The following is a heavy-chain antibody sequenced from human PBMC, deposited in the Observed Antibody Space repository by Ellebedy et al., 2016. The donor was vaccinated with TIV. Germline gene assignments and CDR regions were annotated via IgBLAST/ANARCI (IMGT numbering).Heavy chain of an antibody. CDR2: IHQDGSDK. Sequence: GESLKISCAASGFTFSNYYMPWVRQAPGKGLEWVANIHQDGSDKHYVDSVKGRFTISRDNAKNSLYLQMNSLRAEDTAVYYCAQRGADYWGQGTPVTVSS. V-gene: IGHV3-7*03. CDR1: GFTFSNYY. CDR3: AQRGADY. J-gene: IGHJ4*02. D-gene: IGHD3-16*01.